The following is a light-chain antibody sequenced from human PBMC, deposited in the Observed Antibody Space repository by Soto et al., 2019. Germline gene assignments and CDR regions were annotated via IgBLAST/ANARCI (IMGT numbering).Light chain of an antibody. V-gene: IGKV1-5*01. CDR3: QQYNSYST. Sequence: DLQLTQSPSTLSASVGDRVTITGRASQSVSTWVAWDQQKPGKAPKLLIYDASSLETGVPSRFSGSGSGTKFTLTISSLQPDDVGTYYCQQYNSYSTFGGGTKVDI. CDR1: QSVSTW. J-gene: IGKJ4*01. CDR2: DAS.